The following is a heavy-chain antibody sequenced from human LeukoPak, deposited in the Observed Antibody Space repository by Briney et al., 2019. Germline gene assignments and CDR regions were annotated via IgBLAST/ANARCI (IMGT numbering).Heavy chain of an antibody. V-gene: IGHV1-24*01. CDR1: GYTLTELS. D-gene: IGHD3-22*01. CDR3: ARAGYYYDSSGYYQPLDY. CDR2: FDPEDGET. J-gene: IGHJ4*02. Sequence: ASVKVSCKVSGYTLTELSMHWVRQAPGKGLEWMGGFDPEDGETIYAQKFQGRVTMTEDTSTDTAYMELSSLRSEDTAVYYCARAGYYYDSSGYYQPLDYWGQGTLVTVSS.